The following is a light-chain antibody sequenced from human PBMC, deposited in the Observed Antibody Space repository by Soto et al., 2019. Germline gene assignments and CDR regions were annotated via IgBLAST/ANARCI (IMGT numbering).Light chain of an antibody. J-gene: IGKJ4*01. CDR3: QQGYSFPVT. CDR2: AAS. V-gene: IGKV1-12*01. Sequence: DIQMTQSPSSLSASVGDRVSITCRASQDIGDWLAWYQKKPGKDPKLLVYAASSLQSGVPSRFSGSGSGTDFNLTISSLQPEEFATYYCQQGYSFPVTFGGGTKVDI. CDR1: QDIGDW.